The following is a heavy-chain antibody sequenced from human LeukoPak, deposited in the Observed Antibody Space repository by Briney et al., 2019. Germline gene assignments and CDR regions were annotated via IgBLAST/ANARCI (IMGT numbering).Heavy chain of an antibody. V-gene: IGHV3-48*01. Sequence: PGGSLRLSCAASRFTFSYYGVNWVRQAPGKGLEWVSYISSSSTTIYYAESVRGRFTISRDNAKNSLYLQMNSLKAEDTAVYYCATKYQLPYGMDVWGQGTTVTVSS. J-gene: IGHJ6*02. D-gene: IGHD2-2*01. CDR2: ISSSSTTI. CDR1: RFTFSYYG. CDR3: ATKYQLPYGMDV.